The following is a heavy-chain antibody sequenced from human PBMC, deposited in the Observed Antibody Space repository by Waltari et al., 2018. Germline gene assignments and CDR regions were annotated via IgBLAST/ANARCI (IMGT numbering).Heavy chain of an antibody. CDR3: ATPYDSQGY. V-gene: IGHV1-69-2*01. J-gene: IGHJ4*02. D-gene: IGHD2-15*01. Sequence: EAQLGQSGAEVKKPGATVTISCMASGYSSTYYYMHSVLQAPGKGLEWLRRVDPEDGETIYAAKFQGIVTITEDSSTDTAYMMLSSLRSEDTAVYYCATPYDSQGYWGQGTLVTVSS. CDR1: GYSSTYYY. CDR2: VDPEDGET.